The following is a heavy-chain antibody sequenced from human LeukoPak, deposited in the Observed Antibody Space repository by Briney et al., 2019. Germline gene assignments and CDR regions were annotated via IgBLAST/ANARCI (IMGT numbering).Heavy chain of an antibody. Sequence: ASVKVSCKASGGTFSSYAISWVRQALGQGLEWMGGIIPTFGTANYAQKFQGRVTMTRDTSTSTVYMELSSLRSEDTAVYYCARGRDDSSGYYDYFDYWGQETLVTVSS. J-gene: IGHJ4*02. CDR2: IIPTFGTA. CDR3: ARGRDDSSGYYDYFDY. D-gene: IGHD3-22*01. CDR1: GGTFSSYA. V-gene: IGHV1-69*05.